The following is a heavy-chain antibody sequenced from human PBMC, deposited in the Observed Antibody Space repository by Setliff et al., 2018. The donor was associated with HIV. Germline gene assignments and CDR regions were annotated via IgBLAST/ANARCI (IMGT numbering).Heavy chain of an antibody. V-gene: IGHV1-8*01. Sequence: ASVKVSCKASGYTFTSNDINWVRQATGQGLEWMGWMNPNSGNTGYAQKFQGRVTMTRDTSISTAYMELSSLRSDDTAVYYCARGAWYSSGWHSSRYMDVWGKGTTVTVSS. CDR2: MNPNSGNT. CDR1: GYTFTSND. J-gene: IGHJ6*03. D-gene: IGHD6-19*01. CDR3: ARGAWYSSGWHSSRYMDV.